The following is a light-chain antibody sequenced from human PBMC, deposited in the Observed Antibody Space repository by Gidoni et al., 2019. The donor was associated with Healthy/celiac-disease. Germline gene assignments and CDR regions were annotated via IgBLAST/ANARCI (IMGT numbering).Light chain of an antibody. CDR2: GAS. CDR1: QSVSSN. Sequence: EIVMTQSPATLSVSPGERATLSCRASQSVSSNFAWYQQKPGQAPSLLIYGASTRATGIPARFSGSGSGTEFTLTISSLQSEDFAVYCCQQYNNWPPLPFGGGTKVEIK. V-gene: IGKV3-15*01. CDR3: QQYNNWPPLP. J-gene: IGKJ4*01.